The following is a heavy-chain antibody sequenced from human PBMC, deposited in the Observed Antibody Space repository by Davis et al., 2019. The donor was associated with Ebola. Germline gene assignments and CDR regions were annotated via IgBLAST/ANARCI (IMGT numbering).Heavy chain of an antibody. D-gene: IGHD2-8*02. J-gene: IGHJ3*02. Sequence: SETLSLTCTVSGGSISSSSYYWGWIRQPAGKGLEWIGRISTSGITNYNPSLKSRVIISVDKSKNQLSLKLSSVTAADTAVYFCATYDVTGGWGGFDIWGQGAMVIVSA. CDR2: ISTSGIT. V-gene: IGHV4-61*02. CDR1: GGSISSSSYY. CDR3: ATYDVTGGWGGFDI.